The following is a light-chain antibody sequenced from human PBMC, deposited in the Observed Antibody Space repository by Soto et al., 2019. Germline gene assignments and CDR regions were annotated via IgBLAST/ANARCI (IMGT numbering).Light chain of an antibody. CDR2: GGS. CDR3: QQSGAPPLT. V-gene: IGKV3-20*01. CDR1: KNIYINS. Sequence: IVLPQYPDTLSLSPGERGTLSCRASKNIYINSLAWYQQRPGQSPRLLIYGGSTRATDVPDRCSGSGSGTDFALPISSLEPEDVAVYYCQQSGAPPLTFDPGTKVD. J-gene: IGKJ3*01.